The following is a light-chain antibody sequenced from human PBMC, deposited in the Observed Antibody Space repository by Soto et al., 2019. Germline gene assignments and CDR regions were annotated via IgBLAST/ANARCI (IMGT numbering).Light chain of an antibody. CDR1: TNDVGRYNY. CDR2: DVT. V-gene: IGLV2-14*01. CDR3: SSLTSTTTQV. J-gene: IGLJ1*01. Sequence: QSALTQPASVSGSPGQSVTISCTGTTNDVGRYNYVSWYQRHPGKAPKLIIYDVTNRPSGVSYRFSGSKSGNTASLTISGLQAEDEAEYYCSSLTSTTTQVFGTGTKVTVL.